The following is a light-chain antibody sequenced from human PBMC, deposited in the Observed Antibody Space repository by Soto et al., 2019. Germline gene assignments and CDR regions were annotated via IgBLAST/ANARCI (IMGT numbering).Light chain of an antibody. CDR3: QSYDSSLSIYV. Sequence: QSVLTQPPSVSGAPGQRVTISCTGTSSNIGAGFDVHWNQQLPETAPTLLIYNNNHRPSAIPDRFSVSKAGTSSSLVITGLQTEAEADFYGQSYDSSLSIYVFGTGTKVTVL. J-gene: IGLJ1*01. V-gene: IGLV1-40*01. CDR2: NNN. CDR1: SSNIGAGFD.